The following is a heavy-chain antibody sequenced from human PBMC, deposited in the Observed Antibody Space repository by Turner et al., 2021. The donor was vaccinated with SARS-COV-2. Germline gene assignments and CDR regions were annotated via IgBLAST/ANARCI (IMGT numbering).Heavy chain of an antibody. D-gene: IGHD6-19*01. CDR3: ATGSAVAGTPQFYYYYYGIDV. CDR1: GSTLTVLS. V-gene: IGHV1-24*01. J-gene: IGHJ6*02. Sequence: QVQWVQSGAEVKKPGASVKVSCKVSGSTLTVLSMHWVRQAPGKGLEWMGGFDPEDGETIYAQKFQGRVTMTEDTSTDTAYMELSSLRSEDTAVYYCATGSAVAGTPQFYYYYYGIDVWGQGTTVTVSS. CDR2: FDPEDGET.